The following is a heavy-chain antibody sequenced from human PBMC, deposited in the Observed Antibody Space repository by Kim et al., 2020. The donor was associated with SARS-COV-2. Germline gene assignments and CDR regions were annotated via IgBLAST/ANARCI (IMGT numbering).Heavy chain of an antibody. J-gene: IGHJ5*02. Sequence: LRDRVTISVDRSKNQFSLKLSSGTAADTAVYYCARGGSSWYESGVWFDPWGQGTLVTVSS. V-gene: IGHV4-30-2*01. D-gene: IGHD6-13*01. CDR3: ARGGSSWYESGVWFDP.